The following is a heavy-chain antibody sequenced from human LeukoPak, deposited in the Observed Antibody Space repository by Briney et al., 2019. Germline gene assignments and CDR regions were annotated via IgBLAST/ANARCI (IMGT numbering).Heavy chain of an antibody. Sequence: GGSLRLSCAASGFTFDDYAMHWVRQAPGKGLEWVSLISGDGGSTFYVDSAKGRFTISRDNSKNSLYLQMNSLRTEDTALYYCAKDTAMATIGFDYWGQGTLVTVSS. V-gene: IGHV3-43*02. J-gene: IGHJ4*02. CDR2: ISGDGGST. D-gene: IGHD5-18*01. CDR1: GFTFDDYA. CDR3: AKDTAMATIGFDY.